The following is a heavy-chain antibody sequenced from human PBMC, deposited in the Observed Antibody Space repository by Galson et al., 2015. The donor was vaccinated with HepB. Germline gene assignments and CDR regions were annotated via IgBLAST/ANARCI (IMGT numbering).Heavy chain of an antibody. CDR1: GFTFSDYG. J-gene: IGHJ6*02. CDR3: AKDSLSDRIAAAGRGHFYYVIDG. Sequence: SLRLSCAASGFTFSDYGMHWVRQAPGKGLEWVAFIRHDGSNKYYVDSVKGRFTISKDNSKNTLFLQMNSLRAEDTAVYYCAKDSLSDRIAAAGRGHFYYVIDGWGQGATVTVSS. CDR2: IRHDGSNK. D-gene: IGHD6-13*01. V-gene: IGHV3-30*02.